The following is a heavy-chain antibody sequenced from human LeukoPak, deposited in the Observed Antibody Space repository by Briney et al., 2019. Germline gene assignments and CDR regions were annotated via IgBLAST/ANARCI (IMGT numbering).Heavy chain of an antibody. J-gene: IGHJ4*02. CDR2: ISSSSSYI. CDR3: AFARGYSYGSFDY. Sequence: PGGSLRLSCAASGFTFSSYGMHWVRQAPGKGLEWVSSISSSSSYIYSADSVKGRFTISRDNAKNSLYLQMNSLRAEDTAVYYCAFARGYSYGSFDYWGQGTLVTVSS. CDR1: GFTFSSYG. D-gene: IGHD5-18*01. V-gene: IGHV3-21*01.